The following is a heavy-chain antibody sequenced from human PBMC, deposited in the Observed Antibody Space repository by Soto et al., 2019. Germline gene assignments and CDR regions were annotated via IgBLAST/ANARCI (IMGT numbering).Heavy chain of an antibody. V-gene: IGHV4-34*01. CDR3: ARGPIQLWLRGPFDY. Sequence: SDTLSLTCAVSNFFLIKEYYWGWIRQPPGKGLEWIGEINHSGSTNYNPSLKSRVTISVDTSKNQFSLKLSSVTAADTAVYYCARGPIQLWLRGPFDYWGQGTLVTVSS. CDR1: FFLIKEYY. J-gene: IGHJ4*02. D-gene: IGHD5-18*01. CDR2: INHSGST.